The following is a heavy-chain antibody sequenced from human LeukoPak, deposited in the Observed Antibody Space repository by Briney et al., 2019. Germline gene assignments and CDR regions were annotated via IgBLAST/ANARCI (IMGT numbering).Heavy chain of an antibody. CDR1: GFTFSDYY. CDR3: ARAVSGVRGVIIYFDY. V-gene: IGHV3-11*01. D-gene: IGHD3-10*01. J-gene: IGHJ4*02. Sequence: GGFLRLSCAVSGFTFSDYYTSWIRQAPGEGLGWVSYISSSGSTIYYAGSVKGRFTISRDNAKNSLYLQMNSLRAEDTAVYYCARAVSGVRGVIIYFDYWGQGTLVTVSS. CDR2: ISSSGSTI.